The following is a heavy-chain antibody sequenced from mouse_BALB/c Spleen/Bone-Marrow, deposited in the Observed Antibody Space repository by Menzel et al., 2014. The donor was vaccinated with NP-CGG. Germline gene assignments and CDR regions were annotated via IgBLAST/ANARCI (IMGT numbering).Heavy chain of an antibody. CDR3: ARDVGYGNYFVY. J-gene: IGHJ3*01. CDR2: SRNKAKYYTT. V-gene: IGHV7-1*02. CDR1: GFTFSDFY. Sequence: EVQLVESGGGLVQPGDSLRLSCAPSGFTFSDFYMEWVRQPPGKRLEWIAASRNKAKYYTTEYSASVKGRFIVSRDTSQSVLYLQMKALRAEDTAIYYCARDVGYGNYFVYWGQGTLVTVSA. D-gene: IGHD2-10*02.